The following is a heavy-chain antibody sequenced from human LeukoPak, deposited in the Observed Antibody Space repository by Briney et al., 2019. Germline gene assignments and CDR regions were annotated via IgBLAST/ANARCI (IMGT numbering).Heavy chain of an antibody. CDR3: ASGITGTSCWFDP. V-gene: IGHV4-34*09. D-gene: IGHD1-7*01. CDR1: GGSFSGYY. Sequence: SETLSLTCAVYGGSFSGYYWSWIRQPPGKGLEWIGEINHSGSTYYNPSLKSRVTISVDTSKNQFSLKLSSVTAADTAVYYCASGITGTSCWFDPWGQGTLVTVSS. CDR2: INHSGST. J-gene: IGHJ5*02.